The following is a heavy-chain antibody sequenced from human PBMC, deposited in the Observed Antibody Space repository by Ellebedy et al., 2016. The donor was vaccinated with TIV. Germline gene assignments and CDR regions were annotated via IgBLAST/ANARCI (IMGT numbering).Heavy chain of an antibody. D-gene: IGHD6-19*01. V-gene: IGHV3-11*01. CDR1: GFTFSDCY. Sequence: GESLKISCAASGFTFSDCYMNWIRQAPGKGLEWISYISTSGSLISYADSVKGRFTISRDNAKNSVYLQIDSLRAEDTAVYYCAASEYMSGWSAIDYWGQGTLVTVSS. CDR2: ISTSGSLI. J-gene: IGHJ4*02. CDR3: AASEYMSGWSAIDY.